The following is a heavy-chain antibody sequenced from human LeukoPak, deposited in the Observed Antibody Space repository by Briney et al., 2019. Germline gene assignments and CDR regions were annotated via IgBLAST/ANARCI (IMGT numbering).Heavy chain of an antibody. CDR2: TSYDEHNK. CDR3: ARGGDILATGDHYYMDV. J-gene: IGHJ6*03. V-gene: IGHV3-30*19. CDR1: GFSFSNYG. D-gene: IGHD2-21*02. Sequence: QPGGSLRLSCAAPGFSFSNYGMHRVRQAPGKGRGWGAVTSYDEHNKYYADSRKGRFTISRDNSKNTLHLQMNSLRADDTAVYYCARGGDILATGDHYYMDVWGEGTTVTVSS.